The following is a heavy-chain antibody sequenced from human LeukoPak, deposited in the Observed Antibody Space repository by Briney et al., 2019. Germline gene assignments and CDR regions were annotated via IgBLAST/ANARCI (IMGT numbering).Heavy chain of an antibody. J-gene: IGHJ4*02. CDR3: ARLDRPYSGFDY. CDR1: GASISTINYY. Sequence: SETLSLTCTVSGASISTINYYWGWVRQPPGKGLECIGSISYGGSTYYNPSLKSRFTISVDTSKNQFSLKLSSVTAADTAVYYCARLDRPYSGFDYWGQGTLVTVSS. V-gene: IGHV4-39*07. CDR2: ISYGGST. D-gene: IGHD6-13*01.